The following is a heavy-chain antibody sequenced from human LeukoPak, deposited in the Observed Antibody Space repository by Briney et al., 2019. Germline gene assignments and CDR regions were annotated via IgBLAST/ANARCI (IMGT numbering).Heavy chain of an antibody. CDR1: GGSISSYY. CDR3: ARVDTVTTTFDY. CDR2: IHYTGSP. J-gene: IGHJ4*02. Sequence: SSETLSLTCTVSGGSISSYYWSWIRQPPGKGLEWIGYIHYTGSPNYNPSLKSRVTISVDTSKNQFSLRLNSMTAADTAVYYCARVDTVTTTFDYWGQGTLVTVSS. V-gene: IGHV4-59*01. D-gene: IGHD4-17*01.